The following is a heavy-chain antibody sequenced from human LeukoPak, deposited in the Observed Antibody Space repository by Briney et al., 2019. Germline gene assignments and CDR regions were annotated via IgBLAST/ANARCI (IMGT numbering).Heavy chain of an antibody. Sequence: GGSLRLSCAASGFTFSSYGMYWVRQAPGKGLEWVAFIRYDGSNKYYADSVKGRFTISRDNSKNTLYLQMNSLRAEDTAVYYCANDPPYYYDSSGYYPQDWGQGTLVTVSS. D-gene: IGHD3-22*01. CDR3: ANDPPYYYDSSGYYPQD. V-gene: IGHV3-30*02. CDR1: GFTFSSYG. CDR2: IRYDGSNK. J-gene: IGHJ4*02.